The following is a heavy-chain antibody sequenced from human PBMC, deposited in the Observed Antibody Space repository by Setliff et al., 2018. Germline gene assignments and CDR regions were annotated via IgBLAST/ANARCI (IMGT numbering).Heavy chain of an antibody. CDR3: ARQGDLAFDY. CDR1: GYPFVGYY. V-gene: IGHV1-2*02. J-gene: IGHJ4*02. Sequence: ASVKVSCKASGYPFVGYYIYWMRQTPGQGFEWMGWINPKSGGTKYAVKFQGRVTMTRDTSINTIYMELSSLTSDDTAIYYCARQGDLAFDYWGQGTQVTVPQ. D-gene: IGHD3-16*01. CDR2: INPKSGGT.